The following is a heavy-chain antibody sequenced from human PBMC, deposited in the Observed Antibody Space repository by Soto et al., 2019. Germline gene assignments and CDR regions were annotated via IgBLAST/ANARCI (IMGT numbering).Heavy chain of an antibody. CDR3: AVNRYSGSYYKAFDI. V-gene: IGHV4-30-2*01. J-gene: IGHJ3*02. CDR2: IYHSGST. Sequence: QLQLQESGSGLVKPSQTLSLTCAVSGGSISSGGYSWSWIRQPPGKGLEWIGYIYHSGSTYYNPSLKSRVTISVDRSKNQFSLKLSSVTAADTAVYYCAVNRYSGSYYKAFDIWGQGTMVTVSS. D-gene: IGHD1-26*01. CDR1: GGSISSGGYS.